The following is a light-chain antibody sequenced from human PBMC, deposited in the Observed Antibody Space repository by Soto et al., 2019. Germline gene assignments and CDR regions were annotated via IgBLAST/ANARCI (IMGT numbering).Light chain of an antibody. CDR3: QQYGNSPET. Sequence: IVLTQSPGPLSLSPGERATLSCRASQSVSSSYLAWYQRKPGQAPRLLIYGASSRATGIPDRFSGSGSGTDFSLTISRLEPEDFAVYYCQQYGNSPETFGQGTKVDIK. V-gene: IGKV3-20*01. CDR1: QSVSSSY. CDR2: GAS. J-gene: IGKJ1*01.